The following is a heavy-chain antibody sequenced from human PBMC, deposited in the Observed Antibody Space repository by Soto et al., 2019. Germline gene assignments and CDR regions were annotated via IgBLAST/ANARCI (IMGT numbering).Heavy chain of an antibody. D-gene: IGHD3-10*01. J-gene: IGHJ6*02. CDR3: ATAGSRNKIYGMDV. V-gene: IGHV5-51*01. Sequence: GKSLKISCKGSGYSVTSYWIGWVRQMPGKGLEWMGIIYPGDSDTRYSPSFQGQVTISADRSISTAYLQWSSLKAPDTAMYYCATAGSRNKIYGMDVWRQGYTVTVSS. CDR1: GYSVTSYW. CDR2: IYPGDSDT.